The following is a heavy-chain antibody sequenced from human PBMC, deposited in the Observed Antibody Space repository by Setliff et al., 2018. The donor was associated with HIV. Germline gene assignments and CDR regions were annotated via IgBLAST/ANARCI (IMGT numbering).Heavy chain of an antibody. D-gene: IGHD6-13*01. CDR2: ISYTGGT. Sequence: PSETLSLTCTVSGGSISSHYWGWLRQPPGKGLEWIGSISYTGGTNHNPSLQSRVTMSIDTSKDQFSLKLSSLTSADTAVYYCARGLSSPLAAGLWGQGTLVTVSS. CDR1: GGSISSHY. J-gene: IGHJ4*02. V-gene: IGHV4-59*11. CDR3: ARGLSSPLAAGL.